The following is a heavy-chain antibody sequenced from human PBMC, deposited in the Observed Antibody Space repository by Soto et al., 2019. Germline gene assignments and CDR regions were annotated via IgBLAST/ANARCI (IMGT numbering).Heavy chain of an antibody. J-gene: IGHJ5*02. D-gene: IGHD6-19*01. V-gene: IGHV3-33*01. CDR2: IWYDGSNK. Sequence: GGSLRLSCAASGFTFSSYGMHWVRQAPGKGLEWVAVIWYDGSNKYYADSVKGRFTISRDNSKNTLYLQMNSLRAEDTAVYYCARGRVAGTNSPGRAGLPWFDPWGQGTLVTVSS. CDR1: GFTFSSYG. CDR3: ARGRVAGTNSPGRAGLPWFDP.